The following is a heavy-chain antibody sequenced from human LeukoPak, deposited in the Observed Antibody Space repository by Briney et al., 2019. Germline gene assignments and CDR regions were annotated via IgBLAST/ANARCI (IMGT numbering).Heavy chain of an antibody. CDR3: ARADYAGLFDY. D-gene: IGHD4-17*01. Sequence: SETLSLTCTVSGESIRRTDYYWAWIRQPPGKGLEWLGSVYYTGNTYDNPSLKSRVTISIDTSKNQFSLNLSSVTAADTAVYFCARADYAGLFDYWGQGTLLSVSS. V-gene: IGHV4-39*07. CDR2: VYYTGNT. CDR1: GESIRRTDYY. J-gene: IGHJ4*02.